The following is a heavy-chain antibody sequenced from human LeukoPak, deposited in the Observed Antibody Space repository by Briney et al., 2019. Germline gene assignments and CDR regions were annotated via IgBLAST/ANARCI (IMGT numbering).Heavy chain of an antibody. CDR2: INPNSGGT. J-gene: IGHJ6*03. V-gene: IGHV1-2*02. D-gene: IGHD6-19*01. CDR3: ARERKPGIAVAGAGGRDYYYMDV. CDR1: RYTFSGYY. Sequence: ASVKVSCKASRYTFSGYYMHWVRQAPGQGLEWMGWINPNSGGTNYAQKFQGRVTMTRDTSISTAYMELSRARSDDTAVYYCARERKPGIAVAGAGGRDYYYMDVWGKGTTVTVSS.